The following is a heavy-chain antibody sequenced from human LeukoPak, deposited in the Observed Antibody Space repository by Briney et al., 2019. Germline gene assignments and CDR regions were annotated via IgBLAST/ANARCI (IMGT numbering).Heavy chain of an antibody. CDR2: IYYSGST. V-gene: IGHV4-31*03. CDR1: GGSISSGGYY. CDR3: ARTPAWGDSSGYYYRDPRMDV. D-gene: IGHD3-22*01. J-gene: IGHJ6*02. Sequence: PSETLSLTCTVSGGSISSGGYYWSWIRQHPGKGLEWIGYIYYSGSTYHNPSLKSRVTISVDTSKNQFSLKLSSVTAADTAVYYCARTPAWGDSSGYYYRDPRMDVWGQGTTVTVSS.